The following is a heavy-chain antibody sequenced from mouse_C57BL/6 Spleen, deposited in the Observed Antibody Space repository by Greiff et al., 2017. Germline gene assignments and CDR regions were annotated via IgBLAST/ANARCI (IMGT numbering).Heavy chain of an antibody. V-gene: IGHV1-82*01. CDR1: GYAFSSSW. CDR2: IYPGDGDT. Sequence: QVQLQQSGPELVKPGASVKISCKASGYAFSSSWMNWVKQRPGKGLEWIGRIYPGDGDTNYNEKFKGKATLTADKSSSTAYMQLSSLTSEDSAVYFCARRGNYENAMDYWGQGTSVTVSS. CDR3: ARRGNYENAMDY. D-gene: IGHD2-1*01. J-gene: IGHJ4*01.